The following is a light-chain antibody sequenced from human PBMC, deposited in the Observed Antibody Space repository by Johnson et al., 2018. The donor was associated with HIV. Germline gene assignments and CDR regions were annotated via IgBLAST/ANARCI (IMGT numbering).Light chain of an antibody. J-gene: IGLJ1*01. CDR1: SSNIGAGYD. Sequence: QSVLTQPPSVSGAPGQRVTISCTGSSSNIGAGYDVHWYQQFPGTAPKLLIYGNDNRPSGVPERFSGPKSGTSASLAIPGLQAEDEADYYFQSYDNALSGSKVFGTGTEVTVL. CDR3: QSYDNALSGSKV. CDR2: GND. V-gene: IGLV1-40*01.